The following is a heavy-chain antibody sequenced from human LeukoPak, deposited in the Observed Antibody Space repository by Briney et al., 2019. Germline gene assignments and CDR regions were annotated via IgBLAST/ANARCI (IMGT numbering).Heavy chain of an antibody. CDR2: IYSGGST. V-gene: IGHV3-53*01. D-gene: IGHD1-1*01. Sequence: GGSLRLSCAASGFTVSSNYMSWVRQAPGKGLEWVSVIYSGGSTYYADSVKGRFTISRDNSKNTLYLQMNSLRAEDTALYYCSKVGASFYYGMDVWGQGTTVTVSS. J-gene: IGHJ6*02. CDR3: SKVGASFYYGMDV. CDR1: GFTVSSNY.